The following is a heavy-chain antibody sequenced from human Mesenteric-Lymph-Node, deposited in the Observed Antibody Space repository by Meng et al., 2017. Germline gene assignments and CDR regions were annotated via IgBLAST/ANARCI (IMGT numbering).Heavy chain of an antibody. V-gene: IGHV3-74*01. CDR3: ARVGYYNILTGYYYFDY. CDR1: GFTLSHYF. D-gene: IGHD3-9*01. Sequence: GGSLRLSCAASGFTLSHYFMHWVRQVPGKGLMWVSRINSAGSIDAGGSGTIYAASVKGRFTISRDDAKNSLCLQMNSLRAEDTAVYYCARVGYYNILTGYYYFDYWGQGALVTVSS. J-gene: IGHJ4*02. CDR2: INSAGSIDAGGSGT.